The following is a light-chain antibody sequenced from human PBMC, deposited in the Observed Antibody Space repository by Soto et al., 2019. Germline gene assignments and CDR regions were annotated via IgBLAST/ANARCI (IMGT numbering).Light chain of an antibody. CDR2: LEGSGSY. CDR3: ETWDSNTRV. Sequence: QLVLTQSSSASASLGSSVKFTCTLSSGHSGYIIAWHQQQPGKAPRYLMKLEGSGSYNKGSGVPDRFSGSSSGADRYLTISNLQFEDEADYYCETWDSNTRVFGGGTKLTVL. J-gene: IGLJ2*01. V-gene: IGLV4-60*02. CDR1: SGHSGYI.